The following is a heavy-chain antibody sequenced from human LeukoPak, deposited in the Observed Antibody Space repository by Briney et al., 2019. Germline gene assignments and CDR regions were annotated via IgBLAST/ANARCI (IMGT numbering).Heavy chain of an antibody. D-gene: IGHD5-18*01. Sequence: SETLSLTCAVYGGSFSGYYWSWIRQPPGKGLEWIGEINHSGSTNYNPSLKSRVTISVDASKNQFSLKLSSVTAADTAVYYCARGRIQLWPKIDYWGQGTLVTVSS. CDR2: INHSGST. J-gene: IGHJ4*02. CDR3: ARGRIQLWPKIDY. V-gene: IGHV4-34*01. CDR1: GGSFSGYY.